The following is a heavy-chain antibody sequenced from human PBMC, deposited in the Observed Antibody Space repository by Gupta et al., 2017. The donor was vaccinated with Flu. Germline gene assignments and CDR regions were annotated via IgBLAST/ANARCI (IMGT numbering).Heavy chain of an antibody. V-gene: IGHV1-69*01. Sequence: QVQLAQSGAGVTKPGSSVKVSCRASGGTFSTSAIRWARQPPGQGLGGRGGISPIFGTANYAKKFQGRVKITADEATSTAYMELSSLRSEETALYYRAGEGPSSGWYPFQPRGNPGYYGMDVWGQGTTVTVSS. CDR2: ISPIFGTA. J-gene: IGHJ6*02. CDR1: GGTFSTSA. CDR3: AGEGPSSGWYPFQPRGNPGYYGMDV. D-gene: IGHD6-19*01.